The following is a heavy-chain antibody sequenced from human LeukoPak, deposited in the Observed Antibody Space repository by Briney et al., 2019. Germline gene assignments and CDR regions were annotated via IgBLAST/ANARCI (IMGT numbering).Heavy chain of an antibody. CDR3: TTYGDSEGLSDY. D-gene: IGHD4-17*01. J-gene: IGHJ4*02. Sequence: PGGSLRLSCAASGFTFSSYGIHWVRQAPGKGLEGVGRIKSKTDGGTTEYAAAVQGRFTISRDDSKNTLYLQMNSLKTEDTAVYYCTTYGDSEGLSDYWGQGTLVTISS. CDR1: GFTFSSYG. CDR2: IKSKTDGGTT. V-gene: IGHV3-15*01.